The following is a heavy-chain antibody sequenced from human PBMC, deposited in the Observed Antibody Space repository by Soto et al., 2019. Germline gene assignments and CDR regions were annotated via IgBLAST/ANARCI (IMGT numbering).Heavy chain of an antibody. Sequence: ASVKVSCKASGGTFSSYAISWVRQAPGQGLEWMGGIIPILGTANYAQKFQGRVTITADESTSTAYMEVSRLRYEDTAVYYCARDWVYYDFWSGYLDYWGQGTLVTVSS. V-gene: IGHV1-69*13. CDR3: ARDWVYYDFWSGYLDY. D-gene: IGHD3-3*01. J-gene: IGHJ4*02. CDR1: GGTFSSYA. CDR2: IIPILGTA.